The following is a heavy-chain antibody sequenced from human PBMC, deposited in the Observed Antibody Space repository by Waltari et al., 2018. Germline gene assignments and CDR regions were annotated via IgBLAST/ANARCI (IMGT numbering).Heavy chain of an antibody. CDR3: ARLTKYSSSWPKGFDP. CDR2: INHSGST. Sequence: QVQLQQWGAGLLKPSETLSLTCAVYGGSFSGYYWSWIRQPPGKGLEWIGEINHSGSTNYNPSLKSRVTISVDTSKNQCSLKLSSVTAADTAVYYCARLTKYSSSWPKGFDPWGQGTLVTVSS. CDR1: GGSFSGYY. V-gene: IGHV4-34*01. D-gene: IGHD6-13*01. J-gene: IGHJ5*02.